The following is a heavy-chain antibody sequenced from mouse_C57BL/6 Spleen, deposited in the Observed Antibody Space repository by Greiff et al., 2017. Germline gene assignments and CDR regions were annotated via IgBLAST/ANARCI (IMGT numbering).Heavy chain of an antibody. Sequence: EVQGVESGGGLVQPKGSLKLSCAASGFSFNTYAMNWVRQAPGKGLEWVARIRSKSNNYATYYADSVKDRFTISRDDSESMLYLQMNNLKTEDTAMYYCVSSYYYGSSGFAYWGQGTLVTVSA. V-gene: IGHV10-1*01. CDR1: GFSFNTYA. CDR3: VSSYYYGSSGFAY. J-gene: IGHJ3*01. CDR2: IRSKSNNYAT. D-gene: IGHD1-1*01.